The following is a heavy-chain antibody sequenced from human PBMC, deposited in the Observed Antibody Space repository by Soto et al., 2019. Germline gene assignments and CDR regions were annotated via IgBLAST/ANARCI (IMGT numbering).Heavy chain of an antibody. D-gene: IGHD4-17*01. CDR1: GGTFSSYA. CDR3: ARSSVTTRLGIWFDP. J-gene: IGHJ5*02. CDR2: IIPIFGTA. V-gene: IGHV1-69*01. Sequence: QVQLVKSGAEVKKPGSSVKVSCKASGGTFSSYAISWVRQAPGQGLEWMGGIIPIFGTANYAQKFTGRVTVTADESTSQAHMELSSLRSEQTAVYYCARSSVTTRLGIWFDPWGKVTLVTVAS.